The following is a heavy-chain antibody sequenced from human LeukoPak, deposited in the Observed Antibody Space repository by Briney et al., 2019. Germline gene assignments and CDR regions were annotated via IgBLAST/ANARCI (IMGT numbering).Heavy chain of an antibody. CDR3: ARADCVGSGCYGMDV. V-gene: IGHV1-2*02. CDR1: GYSFTAYY. CDR2: INPNTGGT. D-gene: IGHD2-15*01. J-gene: IGHJ6*02. Sequence: ASVKVSCKASGYSFTAYYMHWVRQAPGQGLEWMGWINPNTGGTNYAQKFQGRVTMTRDTSISTAYMELNSLGSDGTAVYYCARADCVGSGCYGMDVWGQGSTVTVSS.